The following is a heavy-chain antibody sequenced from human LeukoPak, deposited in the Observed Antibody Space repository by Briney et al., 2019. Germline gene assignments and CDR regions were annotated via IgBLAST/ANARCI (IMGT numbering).Heavy chain of an antibody. CDR1: GFTFDDYA. CDR2: ISWNSGSI. CDR3: AKGTNNYYDSSGPEFDY. D-gene: IGHD3-22*01. J-gene: IGHJ4*02. V-gene: IGHV3-9*01. Sequence: PGGSLRLSCAASGFTFDDYAMHWVRQAPGKGLEWVSGISWNSGSIGYADSVKGRFTISRDNAKNSLYLQMNSLRAGDTALYYCAKGTNNYYDSSGPEFDYWGQGTLVTVSS.